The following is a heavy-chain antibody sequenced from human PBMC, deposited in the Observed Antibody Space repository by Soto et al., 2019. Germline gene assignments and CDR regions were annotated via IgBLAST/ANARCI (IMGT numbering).Heavy chain of an antibody. CDR3: GRYCSHTRWQDQHFDL. D-gene: IGHD2-15*01. J-gene: IGHJ4*01. Sequence: GGSLRLSCVASGFTFRSYAMSWVRQAPGKGLEWVSAISSGGGSKYYSDSVKGRFTISRDNSKNTLYLQMNSLGAEDTAEYYCGRYCSHTRWQDQHFDLWGQGSLVIVSS. CDR2: ISSGGGSK. CDR1: GFTFRSYA. V-gene: IGHV3-23*01.